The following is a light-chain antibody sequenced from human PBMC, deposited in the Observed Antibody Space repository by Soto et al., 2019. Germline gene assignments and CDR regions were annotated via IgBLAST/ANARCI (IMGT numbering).Light chain of an antibody. CDR2: WAS. CDR3: QQYYGAPYT. J-gene: IGKJ2*01. Sequence: DIVMTQSPDSLAVSLGERAIINCKSTQNVLYNSNNKNYLAWYQQKPGQPPKLLIYWASTRESGVPDRFSGSGSGTDFTLTISSLQAEDVTVYYCQQYYGAPYTFGQGTKLEIK. CDR1: QNVLYNSNNKNY. V-gene: IGKV4-1*01.